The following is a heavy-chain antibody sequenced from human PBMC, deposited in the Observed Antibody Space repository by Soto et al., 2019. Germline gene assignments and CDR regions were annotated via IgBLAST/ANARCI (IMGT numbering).Heavy chain of an antibody. CDR1: GGSISSSSYY. D-gene: IGHD5-18*01. CDR2: IYYSGST. J-gene: IGHJ4*02. CDR3: ARHLGGYRYATRDY. V-gene: IGHV4-39*01. Sequence: QLQLQESGPGLVKPSETLSLTCTVSGGSISSSSYYWGWIRQPPGKGLEWIGSIYYSGSTYYNPSLRGRVPFSVDTSKSQFSLKLSSVTAADTAVYYCARHLGGYRYATRDYWGQGTLVTVSS.